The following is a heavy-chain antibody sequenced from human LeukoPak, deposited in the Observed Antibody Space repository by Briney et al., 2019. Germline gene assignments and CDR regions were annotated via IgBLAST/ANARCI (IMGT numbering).Heavy chain of an antibody. CDR1: GYTFTGYY. CDR3: ARDLSPRYDFWSGYYPRGY. D-gene: IGHD3-3*01. CDR2: INPNSGGT. Sequence: ASVKVSCKASGYTFTGYYMHWVRQAPGQGLEWMGWINPNSGGTNYAQKFQGRVTMTRDTSISTAYMELSRLRSDDTAVYYCARDLSPRYDFWSGYYPRGYWGQGTLVTASS. V-gene: IGHV1-2*02. J-gene: IGHJ4*02.